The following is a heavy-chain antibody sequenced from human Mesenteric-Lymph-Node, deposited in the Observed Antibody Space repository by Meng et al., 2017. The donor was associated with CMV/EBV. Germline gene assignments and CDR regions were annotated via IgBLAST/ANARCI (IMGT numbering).Heavy chain of an antibody. J-gene: IGHJ6*02. V-gene: IGHV3-53*01. D-gene: IGHD3-3*01. CDR2: IYSGGTT. Sequence: GGSLRLSCAASGFSVSNNYMTWVRQAPGKGLEWASVIYSGGTTYYADSVKGRFTISRDNSKNPVYLQMNSLRGEDTAVYYCARGNINDFWSYYGLDVWGQGTTVTVSS. CDR3: ARGNINDFWSYYGLDV. CDR1: GFSVSNNY.